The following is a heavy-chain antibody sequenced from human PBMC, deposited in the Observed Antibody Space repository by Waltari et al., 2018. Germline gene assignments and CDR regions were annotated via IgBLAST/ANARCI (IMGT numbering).Heavy chain of an antibody. Sequence: QVQLVQSEPEGKKPGASVRLSCKTSGYPFSSYVMHWVRQAPGQGLEWMGWINAASTTTKYSQKFQGRVTITRDTSTSTGYLELNSLTPEDTAVYYCARAGWLDYWGQGTLVTVSS. CDR1: GYPFSSYV. J-gene: IGHJ4*02. CDR2: INAASTTT. D-gene: IGHD2-15*01. V-gene: IGHV1-3*01. CDR3: ARAGWLDY.